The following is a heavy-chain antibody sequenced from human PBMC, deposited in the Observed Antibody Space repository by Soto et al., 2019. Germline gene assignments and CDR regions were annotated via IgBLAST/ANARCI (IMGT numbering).Heavy chain of an antibody. J-gene: IGHJ4*02. CDR2: ISGSGGST. D-gene: IGHD1-26*01. V-gene: IGHV3-23*01. CDR3: AKDRGSYYPFDY. Sequence: GGSLRLSCVASGFSFGSYAMSWVRQAPGKGLEWVSAISGSGGSTYYADSVKGRFTISRDNSKNTLYLQMNSLRAEDTAVYYCAKDRGSYYPFDYWGQGTLVTVSS. CDR1: GFSFGSYA.